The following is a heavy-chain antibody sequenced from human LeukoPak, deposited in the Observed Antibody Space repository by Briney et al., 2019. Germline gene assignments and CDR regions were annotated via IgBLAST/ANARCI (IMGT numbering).Heavy chain of an antibody. J-gene: IGHJ4*02. CDR3: AKGSDTAPDY. CDR1: GFTFSSYG. Sequence: PGRPLRLSCAASGFTFSSYGMHWVRQAPGKGLEWVAVIWYDGSNKYYADSVKGRFTISRDNSKNTLYLQMNSLRAEDKAVYYCAKGSDTAPDYWGQGTLVTVSS. CDR2: IWYDGSNK. V-gene: IGHV3-33*06. D-gene: IGHD5-18*01.